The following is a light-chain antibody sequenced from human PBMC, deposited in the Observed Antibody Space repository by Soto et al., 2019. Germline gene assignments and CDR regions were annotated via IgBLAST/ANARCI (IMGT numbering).Light chain of an antibody. CDR3: QQYNNWPSLT. V-gene: IGKV3-15*01. J-gene: IGKJ4*01. CDR1: QTVNSN. Sequence: EIVLTQSPGTLSLSPGERATLSCRAIQTVNSNYLAWYQQKPGQAPRLLIYGAFTRATGIPFKFIGSGSGTEFTLNISSLQSEDFAVYYCQQYNNWPSLTFGGGTKVDI. CDR2: GAF.